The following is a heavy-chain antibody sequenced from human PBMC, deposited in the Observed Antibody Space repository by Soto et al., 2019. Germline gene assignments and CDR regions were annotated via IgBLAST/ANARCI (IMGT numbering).Heavy chain of an antibody. CDR2: IYYSGST. Sequence: QVQLQESGPGLVKPSETLSLTCTVSGGSISSYYWSWIRQPPGKGLEWIGYIYYSGSTNYNPSLKSRVTISVDTSKNQFSLKLSSVTAADTAVYYCARDKIENWFDPWGQGTLVTVSS. CDR1: GGSISSYY. J-gene: IGHJ5*02. V-gene: IGHV4-59*01. CDR3: ARDKIENWFDP.